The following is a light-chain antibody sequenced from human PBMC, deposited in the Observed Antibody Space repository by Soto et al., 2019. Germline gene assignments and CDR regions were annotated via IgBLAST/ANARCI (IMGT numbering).Light chain of an antibody. CDR2: AAS. CDR3: QQVNSYPFN. J-gene: IGKJ3*01. V-gene: IGKV1-9*01. Sequence: DIQLTQSPSFLSASVGDRITITCRASQDIRNFLAWYQQTPGKAPNLLIYAASTLQSGVPLRFSGSGSGTEFTLTISSLQPEDFATYFCQQVNSYPFNFGPGTKVDVK. CDR1: QDIRNF.